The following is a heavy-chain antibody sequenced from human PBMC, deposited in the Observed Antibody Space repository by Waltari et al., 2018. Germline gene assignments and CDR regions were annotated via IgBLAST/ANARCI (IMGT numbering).Heavy chain of an antibody. V-gene: IGHV3-53*01. CDR2: IYSGGST. J-gene: IGHJ6*02. Sequence: EVQLVESGGGLIQPGGSLRLSCAASGFTVSSNYMSWVRQAPGKGLEWVSVIYSGGSTYYADPVKGRFTISRDNSKNTLYLQMNSLRAEDTAVYYCARGVPDAVYGMDVWGQGTTVTVSS. CDR3: ARGVPDAVYGMDV. CDR1: GFTVSSNY.